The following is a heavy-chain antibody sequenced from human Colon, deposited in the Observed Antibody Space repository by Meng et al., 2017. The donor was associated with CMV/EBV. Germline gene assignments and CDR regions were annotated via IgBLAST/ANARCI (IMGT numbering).Heavy chain of an antibody. V-gene: IGHV3-23*01. CDR2: IGGGGVNA. CDR3: AKGADYLNFWSGFAY. Sequence: GGSLRLSCLASGFTFTKFDMSWVRQAPGRGLEWVASIGGGGVNAYYSDAAKGRFTVSRDNSRNTLYLELNRLTADDTALYYCAKGADYLNFWSGFAYWGQGAVVTVSS. CDR1: GFTFTKFD. J-gene: IGHJ4*02. D-gene: IGHD3-3*01.